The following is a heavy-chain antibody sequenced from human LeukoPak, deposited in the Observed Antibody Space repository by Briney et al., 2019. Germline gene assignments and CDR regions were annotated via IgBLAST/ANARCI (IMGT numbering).Heavy chain of an antibody. CDR3: ARVPLRFLEPFDY. J-gene: IGHJ4*02. CDR1: GGSFIGYY. CDR2: INHSGGA. V-gene: IGHV4-34*01. Sequence: SETLSLTCAVYGGSFIGYYWSWIRQPPGKGLEWIGEINHSGGANYNPSLKSRVTISAGTSKSQFSLKLGSVTAADTAVYYCARVPLRFLEPFDYWGQGTLVTVSS. D-gene: IGHD3-3*01.